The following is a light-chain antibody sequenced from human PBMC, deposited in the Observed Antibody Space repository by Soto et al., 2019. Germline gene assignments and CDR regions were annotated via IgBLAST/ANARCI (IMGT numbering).Light chain of an antibody. CDR2: DVS. CDR1: SSDVGGYNY. V-gene: IGLV2-14*01. J-gene: IGLJ1*01. CDR3: RSYTSSSTQV. Sequence: QSVLTQPASVSGSPGQSITISCTGTSSDVGGYNYVSWYQQHPGKAPKLMIYDVSNRPSGVSNRFSGSKSGNTASLTISGLQAEDEADYYCRSYTSSSTQVFGNGTKVTVL.